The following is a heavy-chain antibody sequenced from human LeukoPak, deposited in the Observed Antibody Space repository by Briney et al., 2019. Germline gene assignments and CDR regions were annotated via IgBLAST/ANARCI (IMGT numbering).Heavy chain of an antibody. D-gene: IGHD3-10*01. CDR3: SPLSGVRGVMPSGMGV. CDR2: ISYDGSNK. V-gene: IGHV3-30*03. Sequence: GGSLRLSCAASGFTFSRYGMHWVRQAPGKGLEWVAVISYDGSNKYYADSVKGRFTISRDNSKNTLYVQMSSLRAEDTAVYCCSPLSGVRGVMPSGMGVWGQGTTVTVSS. CDR1: GFTFSRYG. J-gene: IGHJ6*02.